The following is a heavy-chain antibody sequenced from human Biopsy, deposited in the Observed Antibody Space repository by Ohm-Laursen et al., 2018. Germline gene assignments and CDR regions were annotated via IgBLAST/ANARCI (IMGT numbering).Heavy chain of an antibody. CDR2: ISPNSGGT. Sequence: GVSVKVSCNGSGYAVNDYFLHWLRQAPGQGPEWMGWISPNSGGTNYAQKFQGRVTMTTDTSTSTVYLELRRLISDDTAVYYCARDIMNRIAGLVARSDVFDVWGQGTLVTMSS. J-gene: IGHJ3*01. CDR1: GYAVNDYF. CDR3: ARDIMNRIAGLVARSDVFDV. V-gene: IGHV1-2*02. D-gene: IGHD3-16*01.